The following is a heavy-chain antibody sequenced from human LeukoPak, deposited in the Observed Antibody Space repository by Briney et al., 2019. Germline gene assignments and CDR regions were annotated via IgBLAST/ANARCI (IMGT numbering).Heavy chain of an antibody. CDR2: ISGSSYYI. Sequence: GGSLRLSCAASGFTFSSYTINWVRQAPGKGLEWVSSISGSSYYIYYADSVRGRFTISRDNAKNSLYLQMNSLRAEDTAVYYCARGRIVVVPAAIIGWFDPWGQGTLVTVSS. J-gene: IGHJ5*02. V-gene: IGHV3-21*01. CDR3: ARGRIVVVPAAIIGWFDP. CDR1: GFTFSSYT. D-gene: IGHD2-2*02.